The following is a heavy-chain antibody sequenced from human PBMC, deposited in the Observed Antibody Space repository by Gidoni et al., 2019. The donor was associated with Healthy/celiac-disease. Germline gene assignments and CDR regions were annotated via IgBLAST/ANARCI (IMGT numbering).Heavy chain of an antibody. CDR3: ARHLLPEITISQGYFQH. Sequence: QVQLVESGGGVVQPGRSLRLSCAASGFTFRSYAMHWVRQAPGKGLEWVAVISYDGSNKYYADSVKGRFTISRDNSKNTLYLQMNSLRAEDTAVYYCARHLLPEITISQGYFQHWGQGTLVTVSS. CDR1: GFTFRSYA. V-gene: IGHV3-30-3*01. D-gene: IGHD3-9*01. CDR2: ISYDGSNK. J-gene: IGHJ1*01.